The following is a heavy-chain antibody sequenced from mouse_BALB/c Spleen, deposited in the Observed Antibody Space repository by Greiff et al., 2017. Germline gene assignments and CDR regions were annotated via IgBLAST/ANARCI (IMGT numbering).Heavy chain of an antibody. D-gene: IGHD2-2*01. CDR1: GFSLTSYG. J-gene: IGHJ4*01. CDR2: IWAGGST. Sequence: VKVVESGPGLVAPSQSLSITCTVSGFSLTSYGVHWVRQPPGKGLEWLGVIWAGGSTNYNSALMSRLSISKDNSKSQVFLKMNSLQTDDTAMYYCARWFPYAMDYWGQGTSVTVSS. V-gene: IGHV2-9*02. CDR3: ARWFPYAMDY.